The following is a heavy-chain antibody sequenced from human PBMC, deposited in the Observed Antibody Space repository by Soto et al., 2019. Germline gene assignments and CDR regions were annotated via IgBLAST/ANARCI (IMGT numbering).Heavy chain of an antibody. V-gene: IGHV1-69*06. J-gene: IGHJ6*02. CDR3: ARIYCSSTSCYAGYYYYGMDV. D-gene: IGHD2-2*01. Sequence: GASVKVSCKASGGTFSSYAISWVRQAPGQGLEWMGGIIPIFGTANYAQKFQGRVTITADKSTSTAYMELSSLRSEDTAVYYCARIYCSSTSCYAGYYYYGMDVWGQGTTVTVSS. CDR2: IIPIFGTA. CDR1: GGTFSSYA.